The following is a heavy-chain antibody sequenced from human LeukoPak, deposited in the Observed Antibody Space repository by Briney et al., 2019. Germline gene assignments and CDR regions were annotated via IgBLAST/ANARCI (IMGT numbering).Heavy chain of an antibody. D-gene: IGHD6-6*01. CDR2: INPNSGGT. V-gene: IGHV1-2*02. CDR3: ARTSSIAARDVYTIDY. J-gene: IGHJ4*02. CDR1: GYTFTGYH. Sequence: ASVKVSCKASGYTFTGYHMHWVRQAPGQGLEWMGWINPNSGGTNYAQKFQGRVTMTRDTSISTAYMELSRLRSDDTAVYYCARTSSIAARDVYTIDYWGQGTLVTVSS.